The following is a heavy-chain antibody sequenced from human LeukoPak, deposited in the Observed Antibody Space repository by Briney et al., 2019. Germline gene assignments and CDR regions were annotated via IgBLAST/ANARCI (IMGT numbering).Heavy chain of an antibody. CDR2: IYYSGST. V-gene: IGHV4-59*04. CDR1: GGSISSYY. Sequence: SETLSLTCTVSGGSISSYYWSWIRQPPGKGLEWIGYIYYSGSTYYNPSLKSRVTISVDTSKNQFSLKLSSVTAADTAVYYCARQEVSDLSGFHRGYYFDYWGQGTLVTVSS. CDR3: ARQEVSDLSGFHRGYYFDY. J-gene: IGHJ4*02. D-gene: IGHD3-16*02.